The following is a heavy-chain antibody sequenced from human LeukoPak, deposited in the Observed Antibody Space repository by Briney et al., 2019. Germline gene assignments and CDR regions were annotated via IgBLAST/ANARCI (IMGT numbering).Heavy chain of an antibody. CDR2: IFPGDSET. J-gene: IGHJ4*02. CDR3: VRLHRSHDYGAY. D-gene: IGHD2-15*01. V-gene: IGHV5-51*01. CDR1: GYSFTSYW. Sequence: GESQKISCKGSGYSFTSYWIGWVRQMPGKGLEWMGIIFPGDSETRYSPSFQGQVTISADKSISTAYLQWSSLKASDTAMYYCVRLHRSHDYGAYWGQGTLVTVSS.